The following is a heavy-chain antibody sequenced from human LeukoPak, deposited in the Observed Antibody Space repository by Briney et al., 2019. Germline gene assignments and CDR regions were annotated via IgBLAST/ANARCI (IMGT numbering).Heavy chain of an antibody. D-gene: IGHD6-13*01. J-gene: IGHJ5*02. Sequence: PGGSLRLSCAASGLTFSDYYMSWIRQAPGKGLECVSYIRGSGSDIYYADSVKGRFTISRDNAKNSLYLQMNSLRSDDTAVYYCARDFSYTPLGPDSSSSPFDPWGQGTLVTVSS. CDR3: ARDFSYTPLGPDSSSSPFDP. CDR2: IRGSGSDI. CDR1: GLTFSDYY. V-gene: IGHV3-11*01.